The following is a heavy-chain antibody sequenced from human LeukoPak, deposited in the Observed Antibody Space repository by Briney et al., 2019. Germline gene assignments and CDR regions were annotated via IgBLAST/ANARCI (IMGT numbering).Heavy chain of an antibody. CDR3: ARESQSGPDQYYYDSSGYSEVP. CDR2: IYTSGST. D-gene: IGHD3-22*01. Sequence: PSETLSLTCTVSGGSISSGSYYWSWIRQPAGTGLEWLGRIYTSGSTNYNPSLKSRVTISVDTSKNQFSLKLSSVTAADTAVYYCARESQSGPDQYYYDSSGYSEVPWGQGTLVTVSS. V-gene: IGHV4-61*02. J-gene: IGHJ5*02. CDR1: GGSISSGSYY.